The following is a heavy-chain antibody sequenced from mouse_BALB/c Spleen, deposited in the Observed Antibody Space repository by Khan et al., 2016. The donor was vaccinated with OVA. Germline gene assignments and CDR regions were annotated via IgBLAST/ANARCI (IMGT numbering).Heavy chain of an antibody. V-gene: IGHV3-8*02. CDR1: GYSITSGF. CDR3: ARSCGGWAMDY. J-gene: IGHJ4*01. CDR2: VTYSGNT. D-gene: IGHD1-1*02. Sequence: EVQLQESGPSLVKPSQTLSLTCSVTGYSITSGFWNWIRKFPGNKFEYIGYVTYSGNTYYNPSLNSRISITGDTAYSQAYLQLNSVTTEDTAAYFCARSCGGWAMDYWGQGTSVTVSS.